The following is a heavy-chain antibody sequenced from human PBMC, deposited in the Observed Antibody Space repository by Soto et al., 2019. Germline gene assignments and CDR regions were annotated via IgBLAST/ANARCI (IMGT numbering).Heavy chain of an antibody. D-gene: IGHD3-10*01. V-gene: IGHV1-18*01. Sequence: QVQLVQSGPEVKKPGASVTVSCKTSGYTFTDHGIDWVRQAPGQGLEWVGCVSSYNGNTNYAYNLKDRVIMTTDASASTAYMELRGLRSDDTSVYYGAREVEGSYSPADFWGQGTPVTFSS. CDR2: VSSYNGNT. CDR3: AREVEGSYSPADF. J-gene: IGHJ4*02. CDR1: GYTFTDHG.